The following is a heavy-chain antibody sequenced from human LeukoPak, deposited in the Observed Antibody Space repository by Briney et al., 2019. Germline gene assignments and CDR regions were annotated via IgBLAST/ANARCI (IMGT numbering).Heavy chain of an antibody. V-gene: IGHV3-15*01. CDR1: GFTFSNAW. Sequence: GGSLRLSCAASGFTFSNAWMSWVRQAPGKGLEWVGRIKSKTDGGTTDYAAPVKGRFTISRDDSKNTLYLQMNSLKTEDTAVYYCARNDFWSGPYAQTFDYWGQGTLVTVSS. CDR2: IKSKTDGGTT. D-gene: IGHD3-3*01. CDR3: ARNDFWSGPYAQTFDY. J-gene: IGHJ4*02.